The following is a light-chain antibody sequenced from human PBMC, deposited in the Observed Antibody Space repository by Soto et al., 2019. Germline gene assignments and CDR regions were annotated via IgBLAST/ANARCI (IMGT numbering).Light chain of an antibody. J-gene: IGKJ5*01. CDR1: QSVNSM. V-gene: IGKV3-15*01. CDR3: QQDGSRIT. CDR2: GAC. Sequence: MKQSSATLSVPQKERATLSCRACQSVNSMLAWYQQKPGWAHMLLIYGACSRATGIPAGFSGSGWATAFSLTISGLEPEDFAVYYWQQDGSRITFGQGGRLEIK.